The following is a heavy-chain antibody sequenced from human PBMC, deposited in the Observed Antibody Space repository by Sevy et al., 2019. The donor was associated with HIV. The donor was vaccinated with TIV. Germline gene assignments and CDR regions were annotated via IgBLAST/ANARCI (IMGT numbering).Heavy chain of an antibody. Sequence: ASVKVSCKSSGYSFTDYFIHWVRQAPGQGLEWMGWINLSSGDTVFAQRFQGRVSMTRDTSTNIAYMELTRLTSDDTAVYFCASDPGITSFGGVFVSYFDFWGQGTLVTVSS. CDR2: INLSSGDT. V-gene: IGHV1-2*02. CDR1: GYSFTDYF. D-gene: IGHD3-3*01. CDR3: ASDPGITSFGGVFVSYFDF. J-gene: IGHJ4*02.